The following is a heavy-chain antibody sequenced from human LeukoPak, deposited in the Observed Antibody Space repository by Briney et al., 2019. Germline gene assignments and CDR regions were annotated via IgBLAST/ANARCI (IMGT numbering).Heavy chain of an antibody. CDR3: ARDRTVIVERYFDY. CDR1: GFTFSDHY. D-gene: IGHD3-22*01. V-gene: IGHV3-21*01. Sequence: GGSLRLSCAASGFTFSDHYMDWVRQAPGKGLEWVSSISSSSSYIYYADSVKGRFTISRDNAKNSLYLQMNSLRAEDTAVYYCARDRTVIVERYFDYWGQGTLVTVSS. J-gene: IGHJ4*02. CDR2: ISSSSSYI.